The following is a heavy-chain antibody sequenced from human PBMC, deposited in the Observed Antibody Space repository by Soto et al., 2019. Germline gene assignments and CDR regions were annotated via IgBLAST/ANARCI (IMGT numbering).Heavy chain of an antibody. V-gene: IGHV3-30*04. J-gene: IGHJ4*02. CDR2: VSYDGRNE. Sequence: QVQLVESGGGVVQPGRSLRLSCAASGFTLSNYDMHWVRQAPGKGLEWVAVVSYDGRNEYYADSVKGRFTISRDYSRNTLFLQMNSLRPDDTAVYYCARPPRGISLYDFDSWGQGTLVTVSS. CDR1: GFTLSNYD. D-gene: IGHD3-10*01. CDR3: ARPPRGISLYDFDS.